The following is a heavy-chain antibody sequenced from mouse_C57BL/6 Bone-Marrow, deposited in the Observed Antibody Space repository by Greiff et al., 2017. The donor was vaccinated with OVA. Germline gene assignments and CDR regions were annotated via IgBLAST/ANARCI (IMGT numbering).Heavy chain of an antibody. CDR1: GYAFSSSW. V-gene: IGHV1-82*01. J-gene: IGHJ2*01. Sequence: VQLQQSGPELVKPGASVKISCKASGYAFSSSWMNWVKQRPGKGLEWIGRIYPGDGDTNYNGKFKGKATLTADKSSSTAYMQLSSLTSEDSAVYFCARIGWLLYFDYWGQGTTLTVSS. D-gene: IGHD2-3*01. CDR3: ARIGWLLYFDY. CDR2: IYPGDGDT.